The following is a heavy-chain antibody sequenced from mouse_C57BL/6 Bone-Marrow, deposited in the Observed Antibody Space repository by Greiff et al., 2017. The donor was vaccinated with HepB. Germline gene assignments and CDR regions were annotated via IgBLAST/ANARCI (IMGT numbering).Heavy chain of an antibody. CDR3: RRGITTVVTHYYDMDY. D-gene: IGHD1-1*01. Sequence: QVQLQQPGAELVKPGASVKLSCKASGYTFTSYWMHWVKQRPGRGLEWIGRIDPNSGGTKYNEKFKSKATLTVDKPSSTAYMQLSSLTSENSAVYYGRRGITTVVTHYYDMDYWGQGTSVTVSS. CDR2: IDPNSGGT. CDR1: GYTFTSYW. J-gene: IGHJ4*01. V-gene: IGHV1-72*01.